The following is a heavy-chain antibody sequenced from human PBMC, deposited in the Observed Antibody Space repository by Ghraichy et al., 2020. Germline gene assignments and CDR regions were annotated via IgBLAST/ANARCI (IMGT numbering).Heavy chain of an antibody. V-gene: IGHV1-2*02. CDR1: GYPFIGYY. J-gene: IGHJ4*02. D-gene: IGHD3-3*01. Sequence: ASVKVSCKASGYPFIGYYMHWVRQAPGQGLEWMGWINPNSGGTNYAQKFQGRVTMTRDTSISTAYKELTRLRSDDTAVFYCARAPHGAYYDFWSGYYTGNYFDYWGQGALVTVSS. CDR3: ARAPHGAYYDFWSGYYTGNYFDY. CDR2: INPNSGGT.